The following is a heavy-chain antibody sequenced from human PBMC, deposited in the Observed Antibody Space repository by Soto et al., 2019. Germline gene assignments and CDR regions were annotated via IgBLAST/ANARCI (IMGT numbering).Heavy chain of an antibody. V-gene: IGHV4-31*03. CDR2: IYYSGYT. J-gene: IGHJ6*02. CDR1: GGSITSGGFF. Sequence: PSETLSLTCSVSGGSITSGGFFWSWVRQDPGEGLELIAYIYYSGYTYYHPSLKSRLSISMDTSKNQFSLKLSSVTAADTAVYYCARGSSPHYGMDVWGQGTTATVSS. D-gene: IGHD6-6*01. CDR3: ARGSSPHYGMDV.